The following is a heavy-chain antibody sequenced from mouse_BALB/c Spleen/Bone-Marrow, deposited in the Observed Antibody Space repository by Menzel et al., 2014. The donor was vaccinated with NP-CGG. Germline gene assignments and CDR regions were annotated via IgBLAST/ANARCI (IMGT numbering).Heavy chain of an antibody. CDR2: INPSTGYT. Sequence: QVHVKQSGAELAKPGASVKMSCKASGYTFXSYWMHWVKQRPGRGLEWIGYINPSTGYTEYNQKFKDKATLTADKSSSTAYMQLSSLTSEDSAVYYCARPENYDAMDYWGQGTSVTVSS. CDR1: GYTFXSYW. V-gene: IGHV1-7*01. J-gene: IGHJ4*01. CDR3: ARPENYDAMDY.